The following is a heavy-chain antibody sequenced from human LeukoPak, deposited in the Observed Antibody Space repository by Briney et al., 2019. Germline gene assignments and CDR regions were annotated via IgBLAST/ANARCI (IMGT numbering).Heavy chain of an antibody. Sequence: PGGSLRLSCAASGFTFSSYGLHWVRQAPGKGLEWVAFIRYDGSNKYYADSVKGRFTISRDNSKNTLYLQMNSLRAEDTAVYYCAKEGGMVTDYWGQGTLVTVSS. CDR3: AKEGGMVTDY. CDR1: GFTFSSYG. CDR2: IRYDGSNK. J-gene: IGHJ4*02. D-gene: IGHD2-21*02. V-gene: IGHV3-30*02.